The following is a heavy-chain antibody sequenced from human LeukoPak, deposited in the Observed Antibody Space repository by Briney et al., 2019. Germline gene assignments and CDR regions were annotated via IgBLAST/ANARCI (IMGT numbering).Heavy chain of an antibody. CDR3: ARSGGSRGTVTPPGDL. J-gene: IGHJ5*02. D-gene: IGHD4-17*01. CDR2: INADTGNT. Sequence: ASVKVSCKASGYTFTTYTMHWVRQAPGQRLEWMGWINADTGNTKCSQEFQGRLTITRDTFASTVYMDLSSLKSEDMAVYYCARSGGSRGTVTPPGDLWGQGTLVTVSS. V-gene: IGHV1-3*03. CDR1: GYTFTTYT.